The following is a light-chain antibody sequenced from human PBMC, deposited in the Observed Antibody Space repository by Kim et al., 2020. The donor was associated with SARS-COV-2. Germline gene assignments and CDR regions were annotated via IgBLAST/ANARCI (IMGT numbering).Light chain of an antibody. Sequence: SYELTQPPSVSVSPGQTASITCSGDKLGDKYACWYQQKPGQSPVLVIYQDSKRPSGIPERFSGSNSGNTATLTICGTQAMDEADYYCQAWDSSNDVVFGG. V-gene: IGLV3-1*01. J-gene: IGLJ2*01. CDR3: QAWDSSNDVV. CDR1: KLGDKY. CDR2: QDS.